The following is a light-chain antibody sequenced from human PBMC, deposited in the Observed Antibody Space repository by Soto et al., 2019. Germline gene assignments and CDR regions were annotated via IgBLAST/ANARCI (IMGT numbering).Light chain of an antibody. Sequence: DILMTQSPSSLSASVGDRVTITCRASQSLSSYLNWYQHKPGRAPKLLIYAASSLETGVPSRFSGSGSGTEFTLTISSLQPDDFATYYCQHYNSYGTFGQGTKVDIK. J-gene: IGKJ1*01. V-gene: IGKV1-5*01. CDR3: QHYNSYGT. CDR2: AAS. CDR1: QSLSSY.